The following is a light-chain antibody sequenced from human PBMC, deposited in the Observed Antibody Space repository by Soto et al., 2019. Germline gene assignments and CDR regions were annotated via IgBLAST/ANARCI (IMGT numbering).Light chain of an antibody. CDR3: SSYAGSKIVV. CDR2: EVN. V-gene: IGLV2-8*01. Sequence: QSALTQPPSASGSPGQSVTIPCAGTSSDVGGYSYVSWYQQHPGKAPKLIIYEVNKRPSGVPDRFTGSKSGNTASLTVSGLQAEDEADYYCSSYAGSKIVVFGGGTKVTVL. J-gene: IGLJ2*01. CDR1: SSDVGGYSY.